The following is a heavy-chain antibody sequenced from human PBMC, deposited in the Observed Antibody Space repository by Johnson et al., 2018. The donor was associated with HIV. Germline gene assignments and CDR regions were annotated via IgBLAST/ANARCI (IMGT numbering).Heavy chain of an antibody. CDR3: ARAGVVFSTASHDAFDI. V-gene: IGHV3-11*04. CDR2: ISSSRSTI. Sequence: QVQLVESGGGLVKPGGSLRLSCAASGFIFSDYYMSWIRQAPGKGLEWISYISSSRSTIYYADSVKGRFTISRDNAKNSLHLQMNSLRAEDTAVYYCARAGVVFSTASHDAFDIWGQGTMVTVSS. CDR1: GFIFSDYY. J-gene: IGHJ3*02. D-gene: IGHD2-21*01.